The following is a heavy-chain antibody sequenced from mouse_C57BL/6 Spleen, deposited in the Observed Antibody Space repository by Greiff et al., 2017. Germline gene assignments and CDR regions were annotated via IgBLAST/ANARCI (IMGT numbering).Heavy chain of an antibody. CDR3: ARSRGNYVYYYAMDY. D-gene: IGHD2-1*01. CDR2: IDPEDGET. Sequence: VQLQQSGAELVKPGASVKLSCTASGFNIKDYYMHWVKQRPEQGLEWIGRIDPEDGETKYAPKFQGKATITADTSSNAAYLQLSSLTSEDTVVYYGARSRGNYVYYYAMDYWGHGTSVTVSS. J-gene: IGHJ4*01. CDR1: GFNIKDYY. V-gene: IGHV14-2*01.